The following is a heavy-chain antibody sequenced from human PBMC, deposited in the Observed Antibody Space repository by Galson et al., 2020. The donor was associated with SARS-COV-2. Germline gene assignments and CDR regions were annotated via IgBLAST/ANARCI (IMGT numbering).Heavy chain of an antibody. CDR3: TTATDYAHNY. D-gene: IGHD4-17*01. Sequence: GGSLRLSCAASGFTFSDAWMSWVRQAPGKGLEWVGRIKSKTDGGTTDYAAPLKGRFTIARDDSKNTLYLQMNSLNAEDTAVYYWTTATDYAHNYWGQGTLVTVSS. V-gene: IGHV3-15*01. CDR1: GFTFSDAW. CDR2: IKSKTDGGTT. J-gene: IGHJ4*02.